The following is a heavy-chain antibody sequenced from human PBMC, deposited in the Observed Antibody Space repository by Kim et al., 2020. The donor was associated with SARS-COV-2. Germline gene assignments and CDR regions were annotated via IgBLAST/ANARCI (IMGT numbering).Heavy chain of an antibody. D-gene: IGHD3-9*01. Sequence: KGRFTISRENSKNTLYLQMNSLRAEDTAVYYCARAKELRYFDWQDDAFDIWGQGTMVTVSS. J-gene: IGHJ3*02. CDR3: ARAKELRYFDWQDDAFDI. V-gene: IGHV3-30*07.